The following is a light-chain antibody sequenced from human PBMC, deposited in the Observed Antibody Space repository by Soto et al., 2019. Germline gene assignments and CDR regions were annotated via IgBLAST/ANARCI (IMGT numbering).Light chain of an antibody. CDR1: SSDVGGYNY. J-gene: IGLJ1*01. Sequence: QAALTQPASVSGSPGQSITISCTGTSSDVGGYNYVSWYQQHPGKAHKLMIYDVSNRPSGVSNRFSGSKSGNTASLTISGLQAEDEADYYCSSYTSSSTPYVFGTATKLTVL. V-gene: IGLV2-14*01. CDR2: DVS. CDR3: SSYTSSSTPYV.